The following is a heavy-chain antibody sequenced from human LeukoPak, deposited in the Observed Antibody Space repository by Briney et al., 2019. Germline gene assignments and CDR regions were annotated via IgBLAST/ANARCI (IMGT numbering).Heavy chain of an antibody. D-gene: IGHD3-22*01. J-gene: IGHJ4*02. CDR1: GFTFSIFW. CDR2: IKQDGSAK. Sequence: GGSLRLSCAASGFTFSIFWMSWVRQAPGKGLEWVANIKQDGSAKYYVDSVKGRFTISRDNARNSLYLEMNNLRAEDTAIYYCATSYDSSGNNWGQGTLVTVTS. CDR3: ATSYDSSGNN. V-gene: IGHV3-7*01.